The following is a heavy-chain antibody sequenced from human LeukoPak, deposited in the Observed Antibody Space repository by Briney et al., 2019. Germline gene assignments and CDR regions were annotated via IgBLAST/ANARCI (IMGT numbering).Heavy chain of an antibody. CDR3: ARAVEGITMVRGVPRLFDY. CDR1: GGSFSGYY. CDR2: INHSGST. Sequence: SETLSLTCAVYGGSFSGYYWSWIRQPPGKGLEWIGEINHSGSTNYNPSLKSRVTISVDTSKNQSSLKLSSVTAADTAVYYCARAVEGITMVRGVPRLFDYWGQGTLVTVSS. J-gene: IGHJ4*02. V-gene: IGHV4-34*01. D-gene: IGHD3-10*01.